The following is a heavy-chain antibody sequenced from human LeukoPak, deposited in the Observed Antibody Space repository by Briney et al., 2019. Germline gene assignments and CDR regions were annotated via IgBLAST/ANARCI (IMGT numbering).Heavy chain of an antibody. V-gene: IGHV3-30*02. CDR3: AKDLDCSGGTCHKAFDC. J-gene: IGHJ4*02. Sequence: PGGSLRLSCVASGFTLSTYGMHWVRQAPGKGLEWVAFIRYDGSYKFYGDSVKGRFTTSRDNSKNTLYLQMSRLRVEDTAVYYCAKDLDCSGGTCHKAFDCWGQGTLVTVSS. CDR1: GFTLSTYG. CDR2: IRYDGSYK. D-gene: IGHD2-15*01.